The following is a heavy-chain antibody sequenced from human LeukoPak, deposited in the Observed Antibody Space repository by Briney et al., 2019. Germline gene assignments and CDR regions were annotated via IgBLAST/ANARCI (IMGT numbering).Heavy chain of an antibody. CDR1: GGTFSSYA. CDR3: ASGGYYDSSGYYLDY. V-gene: IGHV1-69*04. J-gene: IGHJ4*02. CDR2: IIPIFGIA. D-gene: IGHD3-22*01. Sequence: ASVKVSCKASGGTFSSYAISWVRQAPGQGLGWMGRIIPIFGIANYAQKFQGRVTITADKSTSTAYMELSSLRSEDTAVYYCASGGYYDSSGYYLDYWGQGTLVTVSS.